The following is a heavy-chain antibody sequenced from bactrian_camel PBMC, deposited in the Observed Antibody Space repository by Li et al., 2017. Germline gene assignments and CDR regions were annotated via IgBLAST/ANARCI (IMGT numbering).Heavy chain of an antibody. CDR3: TREDPGAGRAD. V-gene: IGHV3S55*01. Sequence: HVQLVESGGGSVQAGETLRLSCTISGFTGSGMGWYRRAPGEERELVSSISSGGTITYTNDVMGRFTSSQDVPNDRMYLQMNNLKTEDTAVYYCTREDPGAGRADWGQGTQVTVS. J-gene: IGHJ4*01. D-gene: IGHD6*01. CDR1: GFTGSG. CDR2: ISSGGTI.